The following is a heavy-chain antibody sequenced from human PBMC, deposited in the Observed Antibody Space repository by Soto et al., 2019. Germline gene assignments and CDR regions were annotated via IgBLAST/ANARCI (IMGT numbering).Heavy chain of an antibody. CDR2: ISGSGGST. CDR1: VFTFSSYA. V-gene: IGHV3-23*01. Sequence: AVGSLRLSCASSVFTFSSYAMSCVRHSPGKWLEWVSAISGSGGSTYYADSVKGRFTISRDNSKNTLYLQMNSLRAEDTAVYYCAKVTGYYDSSGHYTLDAFDIWGQATMVIVS. J-gene: IGHJ3*02. D-gene: IGHD3-22*01. CDR3: AKVTGYYDSSGHYTLDAFDI.